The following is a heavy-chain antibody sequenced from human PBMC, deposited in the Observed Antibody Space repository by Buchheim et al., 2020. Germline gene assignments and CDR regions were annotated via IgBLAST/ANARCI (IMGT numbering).Heavy chain of an antibody. D-gene: IGHD2-15*01. CDR2: INPSDSKT. V-gene: IGHV5-10-1*03. Sequence: EVVLVQSGAEVKEPGQPLTISCKHSGYFFTTYWITWVRQKAGEGLEWVGTINPSDSKTTYSPSFDGHVTLSVDTSITTAYLQWTSLRASDSAMYYCARRYETGGRWWFDPWGQGTL. CDR3: ARRYETGGRWWFDP. CDR1: GYFFTTYW. J-gene: IGHJ5*02.